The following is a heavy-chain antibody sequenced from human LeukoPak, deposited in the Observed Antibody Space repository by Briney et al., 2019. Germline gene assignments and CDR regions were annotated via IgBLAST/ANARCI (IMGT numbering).Heavy chain of an antibody. CDR3: ARGWTYYYYHMDV. Sequence: PSETLSLTCVVYGGSFSGYYWSWIRQPPGKGLEWIGEINHSGSTNYNPSLKSRVTISVDTSKNQFSLKLSSVTAADTAVYYCARGWTYYYYHMDVWGKGTTVTVSS. CDR1: GGSFSGYY. V-gene: IGHV4-34*01. J-gene: IGHJ6*03. D-gene: IGHD3/OR15-3a*01. CDR2: INHSGST.